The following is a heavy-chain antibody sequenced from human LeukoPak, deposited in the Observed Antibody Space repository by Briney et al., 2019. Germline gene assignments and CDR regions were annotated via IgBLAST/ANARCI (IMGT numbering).Heavy chain of an antibody. J-gene: IGHJ4*02. Sequence: ASVKVSCKASGYTFTGYYMHWVRQAPGQGLEWMGRINPNSGGTNYAQKFQGRVTMTRDTSISTAYVELSRLRSDDTAVYYCARDTDILTGYLDYWGQGTLVTVSS. V-gene: IGHV1-2*06. D-gene: IGHD3-9*01. CDR3: ARDTDILTGYLDY. CDR2: INPNSGGT. CDR1: GYTFTGYY.